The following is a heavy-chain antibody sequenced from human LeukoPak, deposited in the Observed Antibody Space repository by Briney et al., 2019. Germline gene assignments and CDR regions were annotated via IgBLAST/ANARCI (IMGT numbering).Heavy chain of an antibody. CDR3: ARGEDFERYYLAY. CDR1: GGSISSSSYY. Sequence: SETLSLTCTVSGGSISSSSYYWGWIRQPPGKGLEWIGSIYYSGTTYYNPSLKSRVTISVDTSKNQFSLKLTSVTAADTAVYFCARGEDFERYYLAYWGQGTLVTVSS. D-gene: IGHD3-9*01. V-gene: IGHV4-39*07. CDR2: IYYSGTT. J-gene: IGHJ4*02.